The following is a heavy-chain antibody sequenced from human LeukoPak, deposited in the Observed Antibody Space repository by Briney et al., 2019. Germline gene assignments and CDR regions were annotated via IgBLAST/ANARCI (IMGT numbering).Heavy chain of an antibody. V-gene: IGHV3-23*01. CDR2: ISGSGGNT. CDR3: SRAVLNISWYCYYYYIDV. J-gene: IGHJ6*03. CDR1: GFTFSSYW. Sequence: GGSLSLSCAASGFTFSSYWMSWVRQAPGKGLEGVSAISGSGGNTYYADSVKGRFTLSRDNSKNTLYLQMNSLRAEETAVYYCSRAVLNISWYCYYYYIDVWGKGTTVTISS. D-gene: IGHD2-15*01.